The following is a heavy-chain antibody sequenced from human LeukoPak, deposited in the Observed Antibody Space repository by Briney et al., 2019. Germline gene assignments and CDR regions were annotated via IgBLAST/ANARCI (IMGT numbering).Heavy chain of an antibody. V-gene: IGHV3-30*02. CDR3: AKDDSGSYRFDY. Sequence: GGSLRLSCAASGFTFSNYGMHWVRQAPGKGLEWVTFIRYDGSNKYYADSVKGRYTISRDNSKNTLYLQMNSLRAEDTAVYYCAKDDSGSYRFDYWGQGTLVTVSS. J-gene: IGHJ4*02. CDR2: IRYDGSNK. D-gene: IGHD1-26*01. CDR1: GFTFSNYG.